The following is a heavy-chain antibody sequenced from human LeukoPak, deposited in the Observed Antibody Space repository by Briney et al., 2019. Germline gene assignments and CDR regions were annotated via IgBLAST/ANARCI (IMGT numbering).Heavy chain of an antibody. CDR2: IYHSGST. J-gene: IGHJ3*02. CDR3: AREIFGVVIRAFDI. D-gene: IGHD3-3*01. Sequence: SQTLSLTCTVSGDSITTGIYSWSWIRQPPGKGLEWIGYIYHSGSTYYNPSLKSRVTISGDTSKNQFSLKLTSVTAADTAVYYCAREIFGVVIRAFDIWGQGTMVTVSS. CDR1: GDSITTGIYS. V-gene: IGHV4-30-2*01.